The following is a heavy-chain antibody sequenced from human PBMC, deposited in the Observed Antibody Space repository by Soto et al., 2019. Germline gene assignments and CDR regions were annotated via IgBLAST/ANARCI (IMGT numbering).Heavy chain of an antibody. Sequence: PGGSLRLSCAASGFTFSDYYMSWIRQAPGKGLEWVSYISSSGSTIYYADSVKGRFTISRDNSKNTLYLQMNSLRAEDTAVYYCVKDAISGNQVWDYFDYWGQGTPVTVSS. J-gene: IGHJ4*02. V-gene: IGHV3-11*01. CDR3: VKDAISGNQVWDYFDY. CDR2: ISSSGSTI. D-gene: IGHD7-27*01. CDR1: GFTFSDYY.